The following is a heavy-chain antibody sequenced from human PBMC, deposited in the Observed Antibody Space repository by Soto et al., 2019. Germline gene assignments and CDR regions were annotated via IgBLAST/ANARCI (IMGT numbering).Heavy chain of an antibody. V-gene: IGHV3-15*07. D-gene: IGHD3-22*01. CDR3: THSWTYYYDNAV. Sequence: GGSLRLSCAASGFTFSDAWLNWVRQAPGKGLQWVGRITSGGTTDYAAPVKGRFIISRDDSKNTLYLQMNSLKTEDTDVYCCTHSWTYYYDNAVWGQGTMVTVSS. CDR1: GFTFSDAW. CDR2: ITSGGTT. J-gene: IGHJ3*01.